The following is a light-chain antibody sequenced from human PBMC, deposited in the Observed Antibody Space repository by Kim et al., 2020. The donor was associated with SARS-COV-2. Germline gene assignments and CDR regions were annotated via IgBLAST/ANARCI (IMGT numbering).Light chain of an antibody. CDR3: MQVLQTPYT. Sequence: DIVMTQSPLSLPVTPGEPASISCRSSQSLLYRNGYNYLVWYLQKPGHSPQLLIHLGSNRASGVPDRFSGSGSGTDFTLKISTVEAEDTGVYYFMQVLQTPYTFGQGTKLEI. J-gene: IGKJ2*01. CDR2: LGS. V-gene: IGKV2-28*01. CDR1: QSLLYRNGYNY.